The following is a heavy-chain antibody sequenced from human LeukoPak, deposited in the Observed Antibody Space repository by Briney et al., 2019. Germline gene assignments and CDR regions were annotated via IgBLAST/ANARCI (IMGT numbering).Heavy chain of an antibody. V-gene: IGHV3-23*01. D-gene: IGHD1-26*01. CDR2: ISCWGART. CDR1: GFTFSSYG. Sequence: PGGPVSLLCAASGFTFSSYGMTWLPQAPGEGLDWVSDISCWGARTDYADSVKGCFTISRDNAKNTLYLQMNSLRAEDTAVYCCAKGSRERKLLCAFGIWGQGKMGPVSP. J-gene: IGHJ3*02. CDR3: AKGSRERKLLCAFGI.